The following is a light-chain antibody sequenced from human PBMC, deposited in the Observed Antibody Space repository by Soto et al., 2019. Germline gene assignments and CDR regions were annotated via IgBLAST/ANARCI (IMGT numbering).Light chain of an antibody. CDR1: SSDVGGYNY. J-gene: IGLJ2*01. CDR3: NSYTGSSTRL. CDR2: EVS. V-gene: IGLV2-14*01. Sequence: QSVLTQPASVSGSPGQSITISCTGTSSDVGGYNYVSWYQQHPGKAPKLMIYEVSNRPSGVSNRFSGSKSGNTASLTISGLQAEDEADYYCNSYTGSSTRLFGGGTQLTVL.